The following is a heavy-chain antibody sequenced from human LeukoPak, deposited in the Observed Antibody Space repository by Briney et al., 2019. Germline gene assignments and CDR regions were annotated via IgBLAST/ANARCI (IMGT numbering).Heavy chain of an antibody. CDR2: VSSSGSYI. D-gene: IGHD1-26*01. V-gene: IGHV3-21*06. CDR3: ARGDTGAWN. Sequence: GGSLRLSCAASGFSFSYYNMNWVRQAPGKGLEWVSSVSSSGSYIYYADSVKGRFTISRDNAKNSLFLQMNSLRVEDTAVYYCARGDTGAWNWGQGTLVTVSS. CDR1: GFSFSYYN. J-gene: IGHJ4*02.